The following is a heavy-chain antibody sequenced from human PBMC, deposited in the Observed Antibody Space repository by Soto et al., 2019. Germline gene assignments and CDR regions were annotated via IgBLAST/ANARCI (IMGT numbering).Heavy chain of an antibody. CDR2: ISTRSDAM. Sequence: EVQLVESGGGLVQPGGSLRLSCAASGFAFNLYPMNWVRQAPGKGLEWLSHISTRSDAMYYADSVKGRFTISRDNAMNSLYLQMDDMSFEDNAIYYCVGEYRYAFEMWGQGTTVTVSS. J-gene: IGHJ3*02. CDR1: GFAFNLYP. D-gene: IGHD3-16*02. CDR3: VGEYRYAFEM. V-gene: IGHV3-48*01.